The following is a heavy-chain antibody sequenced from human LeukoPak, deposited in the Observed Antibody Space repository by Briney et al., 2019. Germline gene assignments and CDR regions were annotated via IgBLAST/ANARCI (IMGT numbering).Heavy chain of an antibody. Sequence: ASVKVSCKASGYTLTSYYLHWARQAPGQGLEWMAIINPSGGSTSHAQKFQGRVTMTRDTSASTAYMELRSLRSDDTAVYYCARSLYDFWSGYYLNWGQGTLVTVSS. D-gene: IGHD3-3*01. CDR1: GYTLTSYY. CDR3: ARSLYDFWSGYYLN. CDR2: INPSGGST. V-gene: IGHV1-46*01. J-gene: IGHJ4*02.